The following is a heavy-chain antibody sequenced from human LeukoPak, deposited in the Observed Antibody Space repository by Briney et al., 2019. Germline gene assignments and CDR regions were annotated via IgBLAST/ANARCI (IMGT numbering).Heavy chain of an antibody. CDR1: GFTFSTCA. CDR3: AKDVTVVTPRDLFDY. D-gene: IGHD4-23*01. Sequence: GGSLRLSCVASGFTFSTCAMTWVRQAPGKGLGWVSAISGRGGSTYYADSVKGRFTISRDNSKNTVYLQMNSLRAEDTAVYYCAKDVTVVTPRDLFDYWGQGTLVTVSS. CDR2: ISGRGGST. V-gene: IGHV3-23*01. J-gene: IGHJ4*02.